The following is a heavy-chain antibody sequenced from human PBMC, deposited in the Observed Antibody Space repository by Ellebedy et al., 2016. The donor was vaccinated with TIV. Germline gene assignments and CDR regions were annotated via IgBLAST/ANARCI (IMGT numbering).Heavy chain of an antibody. V-gene: IGHV3-30*18. Sequence: PGGSLRLSCAASGFTFSSYGIHWVRQAPGKGLEWVAVISHDGSKTYYADSVQGRFTISRDNSNNTLYLQMTSLRTEDTAVYYCAKERHPRHPRWMGPTYFDYWGQGTLVAVSS. J-gene: IGHJ4*02. D-gene: IGHD4-23*01. CDR1: GFTFSSYG. CDR2: ISHDGSKT. CDR3: AKERHPRHPRWMGPTYFDY.